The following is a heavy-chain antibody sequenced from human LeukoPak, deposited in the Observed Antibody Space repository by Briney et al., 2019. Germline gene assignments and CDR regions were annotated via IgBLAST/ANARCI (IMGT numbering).Heavy chain of an antibody. V-gene: IGHV1-69*04. J-gene: IGHJ6*02. CDR3: ARERRAYYGSGSYKPYYYYGMDV. CDR1: GGTFSSYA. Sequence: SVKVSCEASGGTFSSYAISWVRQAPGQGLEWMGRIIPILGIANYAQKFQGRVTITADKSTSTAYMELSSLRSEDTAVYYCARERRAYYGSGSYKPYYYYGMDVWDQGTTVTVSS. D-gene: IGHD3-10*01. CDR2: IIPILGIA.